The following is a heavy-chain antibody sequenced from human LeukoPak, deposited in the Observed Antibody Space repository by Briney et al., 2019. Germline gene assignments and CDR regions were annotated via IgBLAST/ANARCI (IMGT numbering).Heavy chain of an antibody. CDR3: ARGADSSGWYRLNWFDP. CDR1: GFTFSSYA. CDR2: ISSNGGST. Sequence: GGSLRLSCAASGFTFSSYAMHWVRQAPGKGLEYVSAISSNGGSTYYANSVKGRFTISRDNSKNTLYFQMGSLRAEDMAVYYCARGADSSGWYRLNWFDPWGQGTLVTVSS. V-gene: IGHV3-64*01. D-gene: IGHD6-19*01. J-gene: IGHJ5*02.